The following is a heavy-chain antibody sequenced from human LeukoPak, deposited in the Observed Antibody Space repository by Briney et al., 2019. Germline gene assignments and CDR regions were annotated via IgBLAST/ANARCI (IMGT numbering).Heavy chain of an antibody. CDR2: IWFDGSNR. J-gene: IGHJ5*02. Sequence: GGSLRLSCTASGFTFSKYGMHWVRQAPGKGLEWVAVIWFDGSNRNHADSVKGRFTISRDNSKNTLYLQMNSLRVEDTAVYFCVRDYCSGGSCYENNWFDPWGQGTLVTVSS. V-gene: IGHV3-33*01. CDR1: GFTFSKYG. CDR3: VRDYCSGGSCYENNWFDP. D-gene: IGHD2-15*01.